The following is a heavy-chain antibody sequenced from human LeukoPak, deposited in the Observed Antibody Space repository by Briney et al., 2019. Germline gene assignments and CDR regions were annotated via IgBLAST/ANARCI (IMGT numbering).Heavy chain of an antibody. Sequence: PSETLSLTCTVSGGSISSYYWSWIRQPPGKGLEWIGSIYYSGSTYYNPSLKSRVTISIDPSKYQFSLKLTSVTAADTAIYFCARDGDIVGPTRHDTFDIWGQGTSVSVSS. CDR2: IYYSGST. J-gene: IGHJ3*02. CDR1: GGSISSYY. V-gene: IGHV4-39*07. CDR3: ARDGDIVGPTRHDTFDI. D-gene: IGHD1-26*01.